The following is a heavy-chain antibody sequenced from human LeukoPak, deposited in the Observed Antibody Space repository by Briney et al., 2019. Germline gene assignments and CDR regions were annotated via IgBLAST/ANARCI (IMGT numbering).Heavy chain of an antibody. J-gene: IGHJ5*02. CDR1: GYTFTSYG. V-gene: IGHV1-18*01. CDR2: ISAYNGNK. Sequence: ASVKVSCKPSGYTFTSYGISWVRQAPGQGLEWMGWISAYNGNKNYPQKLQGRVTITTHTSTSTAYMEPRRLRADDTAVYYCARKQLELEWFDPWGQGTLVTVSS. D-gene: IGHD1-7*01. CDR3: ARKQLELEWFDP.